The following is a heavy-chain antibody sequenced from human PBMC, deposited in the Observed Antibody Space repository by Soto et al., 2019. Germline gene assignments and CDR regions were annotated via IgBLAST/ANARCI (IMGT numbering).Heavy chain of an antibody. CDR2: VSGDGDET. CDR1: GFPFSNYA. Sequence: GGSLRLSCAASGFPFSNYAMSWVRQAPGKGLEWVSVVSGDGDETYYADSVKGRFTISRDNSKNTPYLQMNSLRAEDTAVYYCAKDHYGDAAAYYYGMDVWGQGITVTVSS. J-gene: IGHJ6*02. D-gene: IGHD4-17*01. V-gene: IGHV3-23*01. CDR3: AKDHYGDAAAYYYGMDV.